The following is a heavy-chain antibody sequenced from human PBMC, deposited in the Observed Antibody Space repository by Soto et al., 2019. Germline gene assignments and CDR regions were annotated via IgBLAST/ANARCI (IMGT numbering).Heavy chain of an antibody. V-gene: IGHV4-59*01. Sequence: SETLSLTCTVSGGSISTYYWSWIRQPPGKGLEWIGYIYYDGSTGYNPSLRSRVTISVDTSKNQFSLILSSVTSADTAVYYCARDQLSSGLYVWFDPWGQGTLVTVSS. D-gene: IGHD6-25*01. CDR1: GGSISTYY. CDR2: IYYDGST. J-gene: IGHJ5*02. CDR3: ARDQLSSGLYVWFDP.